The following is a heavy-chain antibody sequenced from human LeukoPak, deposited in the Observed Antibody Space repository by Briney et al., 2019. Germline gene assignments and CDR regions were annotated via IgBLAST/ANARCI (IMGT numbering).Heavy chain of an antibody. CDR2: INPNSGGT. CDR1: GYTFTGYY. D-gene: IGHD1-26*01. J-gene: IGHJ4*02. Sequence: ASVTVSCKASGYTFTGYYIHWVRQAPGQGLEWMGWINPNSGGTNYAQKFQGRVTMTRDTSINTAYMEVTRLKSDDTAIYCCARDPPPVIVGGTTADYWGQGTLVTVSS. V-gene: IGHV1-2*02. CDR3: ARDPPPVIVGGTTADY.